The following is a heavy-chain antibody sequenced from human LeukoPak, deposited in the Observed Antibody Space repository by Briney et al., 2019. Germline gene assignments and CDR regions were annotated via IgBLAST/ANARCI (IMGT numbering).Heavy chain of an antibody. D-gene: IGHD6-19*01. CDR3: ARDQGAVAGTRGTTPRKYNWFDP. Sequence: PSETLSLTCTVSGGSISSSSYYWGWIRQPPGKGLEWIGSIYYSGSTYYNPSLKSRVTISVDTSKNQFSLKLSSVTAADTAVYYCARDQGAVAGTRGTTPRKYNWFDPWGQGTLVTVSS. CDR1: GGSISSSSYY. J-gene: IGHJ5*02. CDR2: IYYSGST. V-gene: IGHV4-39*07.